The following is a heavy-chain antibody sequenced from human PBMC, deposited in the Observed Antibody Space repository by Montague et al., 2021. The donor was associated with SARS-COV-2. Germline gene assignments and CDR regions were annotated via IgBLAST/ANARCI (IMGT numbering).Heavy chain of an antibody. V-gene: IGHV3-48*03. CDR2: IGSSGSTI. J-gene: IGHJ4*02. Sequence: YLRLSCAASGFTFSSYEMNWVRQAPGKGLEWVSYIGSSGSTIYYADSVKGRFTISRDNAKNSLYLQMDSLRAADTAVYYCTRLLRGYDYGPDYWGQGTLVTVSS. CDR3: TRLLRGYDYGPDY. CDR1: GFTFSSYE. D-gene: IGHD5-18*01.